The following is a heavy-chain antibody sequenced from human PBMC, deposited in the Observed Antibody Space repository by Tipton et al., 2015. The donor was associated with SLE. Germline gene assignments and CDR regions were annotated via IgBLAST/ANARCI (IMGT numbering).Heavy chain of an antibody. CDR1: GFTFSTYE. J-gene: IGHJ4*02. CDR2: IRSSGSTM. CDR3: ARGPPGLVREGIDY. V-gene: IGHV3-48*03. Sequence: SLRLSCAASGFTFSTYEMNWVRQAPGKGLEWASCIRSSGSTMFYADSVKGRFTISRDNAQNSLYLQMNTLRAEDTAVYYCARGPPGLVREGIDYWGQGTLVTVSS. D-gene: IGHD6-19*01.